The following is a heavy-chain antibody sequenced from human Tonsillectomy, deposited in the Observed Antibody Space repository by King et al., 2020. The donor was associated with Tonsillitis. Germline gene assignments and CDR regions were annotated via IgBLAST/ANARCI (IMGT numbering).Heavy chain of an antibody. Sequence: QLQESGPGLLKPSETLSLSCSVSGGFVTTNLYYWGWIRQPPGKGLEWIGTIYYTGRTGYNPSLRSRVTMSVQPATNQFSLSLTSVTAADTAIYYCARLPNAWDPGAFVEDWGQGTPVTVSS. CDR3: ARLPNAWDPGAFVED. CDR2: IYYTGRT. V-gene: IGHV4-39*07. J-gene: IGHJ4*02. D-gene: IGHD1-26*01. CDR1: GGFVTTNLYY.